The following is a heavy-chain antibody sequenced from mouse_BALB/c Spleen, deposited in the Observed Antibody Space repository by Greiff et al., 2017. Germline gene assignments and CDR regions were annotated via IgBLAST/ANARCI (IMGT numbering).Heavy chain of an antibody. D-gene: IGHD4-1*01. CDR1: GFSLTSYG. Sequence: VQLPESGPGLVAPSQSLSITCTVSGFSLTSYGVHWVRQPPGKGLEWLGVIWAGGSTNYNSALMSRLSISKDNSKSQVFLKMNSLQTDDTAMYYCARGNWDAMDYWGQGTSVTVSS. J-gene: IGHJ4*01. V-gene: IGHV2-9*02. CDR2: IWAGGST. CDR3: ARGNWDAMDY.